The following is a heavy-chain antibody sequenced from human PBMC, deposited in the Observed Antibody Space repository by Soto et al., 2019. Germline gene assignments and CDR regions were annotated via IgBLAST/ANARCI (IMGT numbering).Heavy chain of an antibody. J-gene: IGHJ4*02. CDR1: GGSISSGGYS. CDR2: IYHSGST. Sequence: QLLESGSGLVKPSQTLSLTCAVSGGSISSGGYSWSWIRQPPGKGLEWIGYIYHSGSTYYNPSLKSRVTISVDRSKNQFSLKLSSVTAADTAVYYCARGGVATFLGAPGVFDYWGQGTLVTVSS. V-gene: IGHV4-30-2*01. D-gene: IGHD5-12*01. CDR3: ARGGVATFLGAPGVFDY.